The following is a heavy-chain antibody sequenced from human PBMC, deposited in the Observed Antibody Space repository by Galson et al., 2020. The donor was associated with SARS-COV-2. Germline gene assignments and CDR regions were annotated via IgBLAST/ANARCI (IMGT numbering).Heavy chain of an antibody. J-gene: IGHJ4*02. CDR3: VRDHGYTSPYTLPDD. CDR1: GGSISSGPYY. V-gene: IGHV4-39*07. D-gene: IGHD5-12*01. Sequence: SETLSLTCSVSGGSISSGPYYWGWIRQPPGKGLEWIGSIYYSGSTYYNPSLKSRVTISVDTSKNQFSLKLTSVTAADTAMYYCVRDHGYTSPYTLPDDWGQGTLVTVS. CDR2: IYYSGST.